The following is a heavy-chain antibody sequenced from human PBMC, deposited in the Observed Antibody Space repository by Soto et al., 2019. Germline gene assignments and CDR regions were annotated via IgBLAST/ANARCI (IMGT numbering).Heavy chain of an antibody. CDR2: ISAYNGNT. V-gene: IGHV1-18*01. J-gene: IGHJ3*02. CDR3: ARDLGMDIVLMVYALGPAFDI. CDR1: GYTFTSYG. D-gene: IGHD2-8*01. Sequence: ASVKVSCKASGYTFTSYGISWVRQAPGQGLEWMGWISAYNGNTNYAQKLQGRVTMTTDTSTSTAYMELRSLRSDDTAVYYCARDLGMDIVLMVYALGPAFDIWGQGTMVTVSS.